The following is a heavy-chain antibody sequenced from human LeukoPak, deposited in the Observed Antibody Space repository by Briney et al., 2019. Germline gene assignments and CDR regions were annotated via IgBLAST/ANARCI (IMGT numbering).Heavy chain of an antibody. CDR1: GYSFTSYW. V-gene: IGHV5-51*01. J-gene: IGHJ4*02. D-gene: IGHD6-6*01. CDR3: ARRPIAREFDSSSSYYFDC. CDR2: IYPGDSDT. Sequence: GESLKISCKGSGYSFTSYWIGWVRQMPGKGLEWMGIIYPGDSDTRYSPSFQGQVTISADKSISPSYLQWSSLKASDTAMYYCARRPIAREFDSSSSYYFDCWGQGTLVTVAS.